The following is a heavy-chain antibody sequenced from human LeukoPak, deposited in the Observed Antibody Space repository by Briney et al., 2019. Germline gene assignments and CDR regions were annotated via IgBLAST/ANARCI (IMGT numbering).Heavy chain of an antibody. CDR1: GGSISSYY. Sequence: SETLSLTCTVSGGSISSYYWSWIRQPAGKGLEWIGRIYTSGSTNYNPSLKSRVTISVDTSKNQFSLKLSSVTAADTAVYYCARTMVRGWAYDYWGQGTLVTVSS. J-gene: IGHJ4*02. V-gene: IGHV4-4*07. CDR3: ARTMVRGWAYDY. CDR2: IYTSGST. D-gene: IGHD3-10*01.